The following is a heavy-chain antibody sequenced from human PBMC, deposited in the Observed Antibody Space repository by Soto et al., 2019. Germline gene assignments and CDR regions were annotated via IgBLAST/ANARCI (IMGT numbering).Heavy chain of an antibody. V-gene: IGHV3-30*18. CDR2: ISYDGSNK. J-gene: IGHJ6*02. D-gene: IGHD6-6*01. CDR1: GFTFSSYG. Sequence: AGGSLRLSCAASGFTFSSYGMHWVRQAPGKGLEWVAVISYDGSNKYYADSVKGRFTISRDNSKNTLYLQMNSLRAEDTAVYYCAKDPSIAAPPYYYYYGMDVWGQGTTVTVSS. CDR3: AKDPSIAAPPYYYYYGMDV.